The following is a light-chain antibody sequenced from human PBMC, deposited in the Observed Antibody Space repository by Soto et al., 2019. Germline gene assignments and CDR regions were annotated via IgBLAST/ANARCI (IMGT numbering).Light chain of an antibody. CDR3: CSYTTSNTRQIV. CDR2: DVS. CDR1: SSDVGGYNY. J-gene: IGLJ1*01. Sequence: SALTQPASVSGSPGQWITISCTGTSSDVGGYNYVSWYQQHPGKAPKFMIYDVSNRPSGVSNRFSGSKSGNTASLTISGLQAEDEADYYCCSYTTSNTRQIVFGTGTKVTVL. V-gene: IGLV2-14*01.